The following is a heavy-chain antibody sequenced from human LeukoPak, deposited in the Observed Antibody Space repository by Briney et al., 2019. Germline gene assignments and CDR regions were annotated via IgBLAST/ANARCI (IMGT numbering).Heavy chain of an antibody. D-gene: IGHD1-26*01. J-gene: IGHJ4*02. CDR1: GFTFSSYG. V-gene: IGHV3-33*01. CDR2: IWYDGSNK. CDR3: ARANSGSYFGAFDVDY. Sequence: PGGSLRLSCAASGFTFSSYGMHWVRQAPGKGLEWVAVIWYDGSNKYYADSVKGRFTISRDNSKNMLYLQMNSLRAEDTAVYYCARANSGSYFGAFDVDYWGQGTLVTVSS.